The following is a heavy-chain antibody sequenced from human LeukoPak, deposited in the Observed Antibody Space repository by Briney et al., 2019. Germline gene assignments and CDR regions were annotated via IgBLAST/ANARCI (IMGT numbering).Heavy chain of an antibody. Sequence: ASVKVSCKASGYTFTKYFFQWVREPPAQGLEGGGIVHPRGGSTSYAKQFQGRLTMTRDPSTSTVYMELSSLRSEDTAVFYCARHIGNPGSVSFDYWGQGTLVTVSS. D-gene: IGHD4-23*01. V-gene: IGHV1-46*01. CDR2: VHPRGGST. J-gene: IGHJ4*02. CDR3: ARHIGNPGSVSFDY. CDR1: GYTFTKYF.